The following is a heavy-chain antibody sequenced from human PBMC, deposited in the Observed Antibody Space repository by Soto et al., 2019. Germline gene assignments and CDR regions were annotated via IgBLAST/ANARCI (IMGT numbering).Heavy chain of an antibody. CDR1: GFTFNDAW. J-gene: IGHJ4*02. D-gene: IGHD4-17*01. CDR2: IKGKTDGGTT. V-gene: IGHV3-15*07. Sequence: EVQLVESGGGLVKPGGSLRLSCAASGFTFNDAWMTWVRQAPGKGLEWVGRIKGKTDGGTTDYAAPVKGRFTISRDDSNTTLYLQMNSMKTENTAVYYCTTMDNYGGNFTFDYWGQGTLVTFSS. CDR3: TTMDNYGGNFTFDY.